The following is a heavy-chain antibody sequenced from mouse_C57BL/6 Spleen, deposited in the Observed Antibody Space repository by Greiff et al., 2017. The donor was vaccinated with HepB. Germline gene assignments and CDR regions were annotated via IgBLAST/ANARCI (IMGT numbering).Heavy chain of an antibody. D-gene: IGHD4-1*01. CDR3: ARELGHYAMDY. Sequence: EVKLQESGGGLVKPGGSLKLSCAASGFTFSDYGMHWVRQAPEKGLEWVAYISSGSSTIYYADTVKGRFTISRDNAKNTLFLQMTSLRSEDTAMYYCARELGHYAMDYWGQGTSVTVSS. CDR2: ISSGSSTI. J-gene: IGHJ4*01. CDR1: GFTFSDYG. V-gene: IGHV5-17*01.